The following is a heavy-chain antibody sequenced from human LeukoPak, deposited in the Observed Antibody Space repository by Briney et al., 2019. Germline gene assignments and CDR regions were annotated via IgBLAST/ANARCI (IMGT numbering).Heavy chain of an antibody. J-gene: IGHJ3*02. CDR2: IIPIFGTA. CDR3: ARDRRGDYGDAFDI. V-gene: IGHV1-69*13. Sequence: ASVKVSCKASGGTFSSYAISWVRQAPGQGLEWMGGIIPIFGTANYAQKFQGRVTITADESTSTAYMELSSLRSEDTAVYYCARDRRGDYGDAFDIWGQGTMVTVSS. D-gene: IGHD4-17*01. CDR1: GGTFSSYA.